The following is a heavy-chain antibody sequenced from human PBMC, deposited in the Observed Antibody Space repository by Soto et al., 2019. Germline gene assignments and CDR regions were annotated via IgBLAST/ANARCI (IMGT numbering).Heavy chain of an antibody. D-gene: IGHD1-20*01. J-gene: IGHJ4*02. CDR3: TTDSHNNWNDY. Sequence: EVQLVESGGGLVKPGGSLRLSCAASGFTFSNAWMSWVRQAPGKGLEWVGSIKSKTDGGTTDYAAPVKGRFTISRDDSKDTLYLQMTSLKAEHTAVYYCTTDSHNNWNDYWGQETLVTVAS. CDR1: GFTFSNAW. CDR2: IKSKTDGGTT. V-gene: IGHV3-15*01.